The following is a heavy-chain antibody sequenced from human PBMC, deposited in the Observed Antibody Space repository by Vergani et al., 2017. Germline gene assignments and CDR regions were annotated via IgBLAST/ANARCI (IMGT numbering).Heavy chain of an antibody. CDR2: ISGSGGST. J-gene: IGHJ4*02. V-gene: IGHV3-23*01. CDR3: ARANRKITMVRGVPDY. CDR1: GFTFSSYA. D-gene: IGHD3-10*01. Sequence: EVQLLESGGGLVQPGGSLRLSCAASGFTFSSYAMSWVRQAPGKGLEWVSAISGSGGSTYYADSVKGRFTISRDNSKNTLYLQMNSLRAEDTAVYYCARANRKITMVRGVPDYWGQGTLVTVSS.